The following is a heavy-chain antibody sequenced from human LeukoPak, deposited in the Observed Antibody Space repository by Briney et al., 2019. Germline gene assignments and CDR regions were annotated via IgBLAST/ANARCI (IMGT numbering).Heavy chain of an antibody. J-gene: IGHJ4*02. CDR1: AFNFNRAW. CDR3: TAEYWGSLKY. Sequence: GGSLRLSCAASAFNFNRAWMSWVRQAPGKGLEWVGRIKSRLDGETIEYAAPVKDRFIISRDDSKNMLHLQMNSLKTEDTAFYYCTAEYWGSLKYWGQGTLVTVSS. CDR2: IKSRLDGETI. V-gene: IGHV3-15*01. D-gene: IGHD2-8*02.